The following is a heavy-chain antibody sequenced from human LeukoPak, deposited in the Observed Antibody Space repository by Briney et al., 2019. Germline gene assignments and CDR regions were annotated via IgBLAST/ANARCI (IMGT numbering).Heavy chain of an antibody. CDR3: ARDPATSCYDY. CDR1: SGSITGYY. CDR2: IYSSGST. J-gene: IGHJ4*02. V-gene: IGHV4-4*07. D-gene: IGHD2-15*01. Sequence: SETLSLTCTVSSGSITGYYWTWIRQPAGKGLEWIGRIYSSGSTNYNPALKSRVTMSVDRSKNQFSLKLSSVTAADTAVYYCARDPATSCYDYWGQGTLVTVSS.